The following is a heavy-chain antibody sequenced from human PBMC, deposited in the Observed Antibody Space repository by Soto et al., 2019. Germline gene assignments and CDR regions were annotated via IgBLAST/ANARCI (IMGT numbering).Heavy chain of an antibody. J-gene: IGHJ4*02. D-gene: IGHD1-7*01. CDR2: INTSGNT. Sequence: QVQLQESGPGLVKPLETLSLTCTVSGGSITSYRWSWIRQSAGKGLEWIGRINTSGNTHYNPSLKSRVTVSIDTSRDQFFLTVNSVPAADSAVYYCARESGDNWDYEAYWGQGTPVTVSS. V-gene: IGHV4-4*07. CDR1: GGSITSYR. CDR3: ARESGDNWDYEAY.